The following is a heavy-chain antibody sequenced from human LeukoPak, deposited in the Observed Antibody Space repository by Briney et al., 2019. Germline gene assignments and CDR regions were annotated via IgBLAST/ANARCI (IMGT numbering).Heavy chain of an antibody. J-gene: IGHJ6*02. V-gene: IGHV3-23*01. D-gene: IGHD1-14*01. CDR2: ISGSGGTT. Sequence: GGSLRLSCAASGFTFNNHAMNWVRQAPGKGLEWVSVISGSGGTTYYADSVKGRFTISRDSSKNTLYLQMNSLRAEDTAVYYCAKVSGGGLYYDGMDVWGQGTTVIVSS. CDR1: GFTFNNHA. CDR3: AKVSGGGLYYDGMDV.